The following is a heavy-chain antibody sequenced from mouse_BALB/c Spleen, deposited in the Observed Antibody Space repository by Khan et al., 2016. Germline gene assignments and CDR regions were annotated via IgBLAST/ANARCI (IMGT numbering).Heavy chain of an antibody. CDR1: GFNIKDTY. Sequence: VQLQQSGAELVKPGASVKLSCTASGFNIKDTYMHWVKQRPEQGLEWIGRIDPANGNTKYDPKFQGKATITAETSSNTAYLQLSSLTSDDTAGYYCARGRTAFAYWGQGTLVTVSA. CDR2: IDPANGNT. J-gene: IGHJ3*01. D-gene: IGHD4-1*01. CDR3: ARGRTAFAY. V-gene: IGHV14-3*02.